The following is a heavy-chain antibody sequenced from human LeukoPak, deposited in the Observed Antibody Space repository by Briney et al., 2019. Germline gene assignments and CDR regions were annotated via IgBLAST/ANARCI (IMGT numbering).Heavy chain of an antibody. CDR2: ISSSSTYI. CDR1: IFSFSAYT. Sequence: GGSLRLSCVGSIFSFSAYTMAWVRQAPGKGLEWVSSISSSSTYIYYGDSVKGRFTVSRDSANNSLYLQMDSLRAEDTAVYFCARKDGDELDYWGQGILVTVSS. J-gene: IGHJ4*02. CDR3: ARKDGDELDY. V-gene: IGHV3-21*01.